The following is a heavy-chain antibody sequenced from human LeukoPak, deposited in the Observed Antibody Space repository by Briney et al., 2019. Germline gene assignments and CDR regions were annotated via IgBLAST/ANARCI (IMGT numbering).Heavy chain of an antibody. CDR3: ARGGTSVVTLNY. V-gene: IGHV4-4*02. Sequence: SETLSLTCSVSGGSMSSDNWWSWVRQPPGKGLEWIGEVHHIGSTNYNPSFKSRLTISVDKSKNQFSLNLSSVTAADTAVYYCARGGTSVVTLNYWGQGTLVTVSS. D-gene: IGHD4-23*01. J-gene: IGHJ4*02. CDR1: GGSMSSDNW. CDR2: VHHIGST.